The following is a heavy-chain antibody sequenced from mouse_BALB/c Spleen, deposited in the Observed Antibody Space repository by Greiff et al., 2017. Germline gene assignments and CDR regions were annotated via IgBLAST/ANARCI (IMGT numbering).Heavy chain of an antibody. CDR3: ARARRRDY. CDR2: IDPSDSYT. J-gene: IGHJ2*01. D-gene: IGHD2-12*01. Sequence: QVQLQQPGAELVKPGASVKMSCKASGYTFTSYWINWVKQRPGQGLEWIGEIDPSDSYTNYNQKFKGKATLTVDKSSSTAYMQLSSLTSEDSAVYYCARARRRDYWGQGTTLTVSS. V-gene: IGHV1-69*02. CDR1: GYTFTSYW.